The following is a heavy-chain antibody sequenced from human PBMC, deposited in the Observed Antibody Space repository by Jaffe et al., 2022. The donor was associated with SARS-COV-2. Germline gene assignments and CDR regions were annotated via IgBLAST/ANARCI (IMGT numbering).Heavy chain of an antibody. V-gene: IGHV3-23*01. D-gene: IGHD1-26*01. J-gene: IGHJ6*03. CDR2: ISGRGTST. Sequence: EGQLLESGGGLIQPGGSLRLSCAASGLTFSSYDMSWVRQVPGKGLAWVSTISGRGTSTYYADSVKGRFTLSRDNSKNTLYLQMNSLRVEDTALYYCARVVTSGTYYPDYYYYYYMDVWGKGTTVTVS. CDR1: GLTFSSYD. CDR3: ARVVTSGTYYPDYYYYYYMDV.